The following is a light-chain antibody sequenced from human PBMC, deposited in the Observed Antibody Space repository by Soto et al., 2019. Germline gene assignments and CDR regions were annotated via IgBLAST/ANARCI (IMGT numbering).Light chain of an antibody. Sequence: DIQMTQSPSSLSASVGDRVTITCRASQSISNYSNWYQQKPGKAPKLLIYAASSLQSGVPSRFSGSGSGTDFTLTVSSLQPEDFATYYCQQSYSSPYTFGQGTKLEIK. CDR3: QQSYSSPYT. V-gene: IGKV1-39*01. CDR1: QSISNY. J-gene: IGKJ2*01. CDR2: AAS.